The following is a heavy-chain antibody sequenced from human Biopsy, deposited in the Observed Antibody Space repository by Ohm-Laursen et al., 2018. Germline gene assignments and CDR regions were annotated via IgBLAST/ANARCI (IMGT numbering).Heavy chain of an antibody. Sequence: LSCAASGFSFSSYDMHWVRQAPGKRLEWVAVLWYDGTNNYYADSVKDRFTISRDNSKNTLYLQMNSLRAEDTAMYYCARPTNARAGGAPFDIWGQGTMVTVSS. V-gene: IGHV3-33*01. CDR2: LWYDGTNN. D-gene: IGHD1-1*01. CDR3: ARPTNARAGGAPFDI. CDR1: GFSFSSYD. J-gene: IGHJ3*02.